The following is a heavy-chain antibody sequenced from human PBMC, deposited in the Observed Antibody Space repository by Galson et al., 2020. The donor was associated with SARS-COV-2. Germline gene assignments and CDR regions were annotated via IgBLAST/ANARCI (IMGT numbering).Heavy chain of an antibody. CDR2: MWSDGSDE. V-gene: IGHV3-33*01. J-gene: IGHJ4*02. CDR1: GFPFIHYA. Sequence: GGSLRLSCEASGFPFIHYAMHWVRQAPGKGLEWVSLMWSDGSDENYAASVQGRFTISRDDSKNTLYLQMNNLRAEDTAVYFCARGNGSGAYLIDHWGQGTLVTVSS. CDR3: ARGNGSGAYLIDH. D-gene: IGHD1-1*01.